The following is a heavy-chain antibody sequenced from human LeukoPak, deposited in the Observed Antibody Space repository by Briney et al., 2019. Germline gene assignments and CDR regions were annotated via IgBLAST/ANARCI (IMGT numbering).Heavy chain of an antibody. J-gene: IGHJ3*02. CDR1: GFTFSDYY. V-gene: IGHV3-11*06. Sequence: GGSLRLSCAASGFTFSDYYMSWIRQAPGKGLEWVSFISSSSSYTNYADSVKGRFTISRDNAKNSLYLQMNSLRAEDTAVYYCARAGAGSSWFSDAFDIWGQGTMVTVSS. D-gene: IGHD6-13*01. CDR3: ARAGAGSSWFSDAFDI. CDR2: ISSSSSYT.